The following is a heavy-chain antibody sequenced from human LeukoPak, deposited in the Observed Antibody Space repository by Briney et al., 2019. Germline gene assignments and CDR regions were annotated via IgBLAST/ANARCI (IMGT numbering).Heavy chain of an antibody. D-gene: IGHD3-10*01. Sequence: VASVKVSCKASGGTFSSYAISWVRQAPGQGLEWMGIINPSGGSTSYAQKFQGRVTMTRDTSTSTVYMELSSLRFEDTAVYYCARPVIEGPSDTFDIWGQGTMVTVSS. J-gene: IGHJ3*02. CDR2: INPSGGST. CDR1: GGTFSSYA. CDR3: ARPVIEGPSDTFDI. V-gene: IGHV1-46*01.